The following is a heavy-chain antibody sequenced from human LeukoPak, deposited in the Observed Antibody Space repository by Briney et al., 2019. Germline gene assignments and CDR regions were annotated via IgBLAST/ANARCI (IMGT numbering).Heavy chain of an antibody. V-gene: IGHV3-30-3*01. CDR1: GFTFSGFA. Sequence: PGGSLSLSCAASGFTFSGFAMHWVPQAPGKGLKWVAIVSNDGSNKYYEVSVKGRFTISRDNSKNTLCLQMSSLRDEDTAVYYCARHDIRRGYSGYGTNWFDPWGQGTLVTVSS. CDR3: ARHDIRRGYSGYGTNWFDP. J-gene: IGHJ5*02. D-gene: IGHD5-12*01. CDR2: VSNDGSNK.